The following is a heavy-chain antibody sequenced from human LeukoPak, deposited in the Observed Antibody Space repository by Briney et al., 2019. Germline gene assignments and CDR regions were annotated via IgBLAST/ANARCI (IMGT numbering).Heavy chain of an antibody. CDR1: GGSISSYY. J-gene: IGHJ5*02. CDR3: ARATIVVGKSVWFDP. V-gene: IGHV4-39*07. CDR2: IYYSGST. Sequence: SETLSLTCTVSGGSISSYYWSWIRQPPGKGLEWIGSIYYSGSTYYNPSLKSRVTISVDTSKNQFSLKLSSVTAADTAVYYCARATIVVGKSVWFDPWGQGTLVTVSS. D-gene: IGHD3-22*01.